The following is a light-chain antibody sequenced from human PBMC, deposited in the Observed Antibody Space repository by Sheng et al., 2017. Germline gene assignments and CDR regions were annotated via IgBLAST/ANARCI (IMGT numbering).Light chain of an antibody. Sequence: ETVMTQSPATLSVSPGERATLSCRASQSVFSNLAWYQQKPGQPPRLLIYGASTRATGIPARFSGSGSGTEFTLTISRLEPDDFAVYYCQHYVTSPRMYTFGQGTKLEIK. CDR2: GAS. CDR1: QSVFSN. J-gene: IGKJ2*01. V-gene: IGKV3-15*01. CDR3: QHYVTSPRMYT.